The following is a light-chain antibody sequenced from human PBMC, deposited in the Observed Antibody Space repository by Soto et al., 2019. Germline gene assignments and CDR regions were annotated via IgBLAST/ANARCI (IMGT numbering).Light chain of an antibody. CDR2: EVS. V-gene: IGLV2-14*01. J-gene: IGLJ2*01. CDR3: SSYTSSSTLL. Sequence: QSSLTQPASVSGSPGQSITISCTGTSSDIGAYNYVSWYQQHPGKAPKLVIYEVSNRPSGISNRFSGSKSGNTASLTISGLKAEDETDYYCSSYTSSSTLLFGGGTKLTVL. CDR1: SSDIGAYNY.